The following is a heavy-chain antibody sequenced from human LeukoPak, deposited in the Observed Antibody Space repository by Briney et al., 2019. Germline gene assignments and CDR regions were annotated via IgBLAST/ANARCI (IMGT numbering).Heavy chain of an antibody. CDR2: VYNSGTT. Sequence: PSETLSLTCNVSGISIGSHYWSWFRQSPGMGLEWIGCVYNSGTTTYHPSLTRRVSIPVDPSANQYSLKMTSVTAADTAIYYCARDAFWGQGILVTVSS. CDR1: GISIGSHY. V-gene: IGHV4-59*11. J-gene: IGHJ4*02. CDR3: ARDAF.